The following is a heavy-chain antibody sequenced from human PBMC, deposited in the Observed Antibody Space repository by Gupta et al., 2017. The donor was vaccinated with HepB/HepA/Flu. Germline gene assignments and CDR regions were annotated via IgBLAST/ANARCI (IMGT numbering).Heavy chain of an antibody. J-gene: IGHJ5*02. D-gene: IGHD2/OR15-2a*01. Sequence: EVQLLESGGGLVQPGGSLRISCEASGFNFYNYAMYWVRQAPGKGLEWVSVISDSGDDTYYADSVKGRFTISRDNSKNTVYLQMNSLRADDTAVYYCAKPSEWGTCTHPCYSPSWGQGTLVTVSS. CDR3: AKPSEWGTCTHPCYSPS. V-gene: IGHV3-23*01. CDR2: ISDSGDDT. CDR1: GFNFYNYA.